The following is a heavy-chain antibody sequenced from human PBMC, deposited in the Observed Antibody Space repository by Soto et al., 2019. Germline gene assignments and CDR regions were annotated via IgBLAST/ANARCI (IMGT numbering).Heavy chain of an antibody. J-gene: IGHJ4*02. CDR1: GDSISTHY. CDR3: ASLQMVQKDIDY. D-gene: IGHD4-4*01. V-gene: IGHV4-59*11. CDR2: IFYRGGT. Sequence: PSETLSLTCTVSGDSISTHYWSSIRQPPGKGLQWIGYIFYRGGTAYNPSLKSRVTISLDMSKKQFSLKLSSVTAADTATYYCASLQMVQKDIDYWGQGTLVTVSS.